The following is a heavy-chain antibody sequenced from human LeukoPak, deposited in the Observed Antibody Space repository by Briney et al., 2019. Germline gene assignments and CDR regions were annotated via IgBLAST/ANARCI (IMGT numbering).Heavy chain of an antibody. J-gene: IGHJ4*02. V-gene: IGHV2-5*01. CDR1: WFSLTTSGVG. D-gene: IGHD3-10*01. CDR3: THYYYGSGHYYKNFDY. CDR2: IYWNDDK. Sequence: SGPTLVNPTQTLTLTCTFSWFSLTTSGVGVGWIRQPPGKALEWLALIYWNDDKRYSPSLKSRLTITKDTSKNQVVLTMTNMDPVDTATYYCTHYYYGSGHYYKNFDYWGQGTLVTVSS.